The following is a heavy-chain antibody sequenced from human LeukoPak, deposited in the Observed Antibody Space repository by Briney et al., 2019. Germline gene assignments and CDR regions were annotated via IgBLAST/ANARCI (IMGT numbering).Heavy chain of an antibody. CDR3: AKSGYSSGWPYYFDF. J-gene: IGHJ4*02. D-gene: IGHD6-19*01. Sequence: GGSLRLSCAASSFTFGSYAMSWVRQAPAKGLEWDSGISGSGGSTYYADSVKGRFTISRDNSKNTLYLQMNSLRAEDTAVYYCAKSGYSSGWPYYFDFWGQGTLVTVSS. V-gene: IGHV3-23*01. CDR2: ISGSGGST. CDR1: SFTFGSYA.